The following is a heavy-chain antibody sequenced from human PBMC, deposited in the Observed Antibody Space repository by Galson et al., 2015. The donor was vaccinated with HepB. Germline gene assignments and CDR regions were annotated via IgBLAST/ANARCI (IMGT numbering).Heavy chain of an antibody. D-gene: IGHD3-10*01. CDR1: GFTFSSHG. CDR2: IWYDGSNK. Sequence: SLRLSCAASGFTFSSHGMHWVHQAPGKGLEWVAVIWYDGSNKYYADSVKGRFTISRDNSKNTLYLQMNSLRAEDTAVYYCAKDRDYYGMDVWGQGTTVTVSS. J-gene: IGHJ6*02. CDR3: AKDRDYYGMDV. V-gene: IGHV3-33*06.